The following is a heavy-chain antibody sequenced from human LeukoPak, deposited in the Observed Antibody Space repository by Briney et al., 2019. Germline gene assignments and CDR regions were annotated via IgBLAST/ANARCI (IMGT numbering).Heavy chain of an antibody. CDR2: ISSTGGTI. CDR3: ARGTVSGSYRNPFDY. CDR1: GFTFSSNS. Sequence: GGSLRLSCAASGFTFSSNSMNWVRQAPGKGLEWVSYISSTGGTIYYADSMKGRFTISRDNSKNTLYLQMNSLRAEDTAVYYCARGTVSGSYRNPFDYWGQGTLVTVSS. V-gene: IGHV3-48*01. J-gene: IGHJ4*02. D-gene: IGHD1-26*01.